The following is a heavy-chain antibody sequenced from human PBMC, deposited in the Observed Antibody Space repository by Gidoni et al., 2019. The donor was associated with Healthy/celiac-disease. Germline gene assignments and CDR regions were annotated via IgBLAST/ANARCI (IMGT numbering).Heavy chain of an antibody. D-gene: IGHD2-15*01. CDR3: AKDRDIVAPHYYYYGMDV. V-gene: IGHV3-30*18. Sequence: WVRQAPGKGLEWVAVISYDGSNKYYADSVKGRFNISRDNSKNTLYLQMNSLRAEDTAVYYCAKDRDIVAPHYYYYGMDVWGQVTTVTVSS. J-gene: IGHJ6*02. CDR2: ISYDGSNK.